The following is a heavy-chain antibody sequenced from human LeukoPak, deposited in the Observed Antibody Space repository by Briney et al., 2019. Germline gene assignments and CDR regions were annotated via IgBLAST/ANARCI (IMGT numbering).Heavy chain of an antibody. V-gene: IGHV4-34*01. CDR1: GGSFSGYY. CDR3: AAIAAAGTIYYYYYMDV. Sequence: PSETLSLTCAVYGGSFSGYYWSWIRQPPGKGLEWIGEINHSGSTNYNPSLKSRVTISVDTSKNQFSLKLSSVTAADTAVYYCAAIAAAGTIYYYYYMDVWGKGTTVTISS. D-gene: IGHD6-13*01. CDR2: INHSGST. J-gene: IGHJ6*03.